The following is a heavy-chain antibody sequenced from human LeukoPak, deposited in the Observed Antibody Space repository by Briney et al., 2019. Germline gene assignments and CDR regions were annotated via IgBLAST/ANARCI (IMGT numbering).Heavy chain of an antibody. CDR2: IYPGDSDT. CDR1: GYSFTSYW. D-gene: IGHD3-22*01. Sequence: GASLKISCKGSGYSFTSYWIGWVRQMPGKGLEWMGIIYPGDSDTRYSPSFQGQVTISADKSISTAYLQWSSLKASDTAMYYCARHAETYYYDSSGYSIDYWGQGTLVTVYS. V-gene: IGHV5-51*01. J-gene: IGHJ4*02. CDR3: ARHAETYYYDSSGYSIDY.